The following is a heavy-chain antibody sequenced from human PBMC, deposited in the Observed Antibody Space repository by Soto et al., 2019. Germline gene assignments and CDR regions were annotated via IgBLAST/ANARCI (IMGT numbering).Heavy chain of an antibody. V-gene: IGHV3-30*18. CDR2: ISYDGSSE. Sequence: GGSLRLSCAASGFTFNNYGMYWVRQAPGKGLEWVAFISYDGSSEYYADSVKGRFTISRDNSKNTLYLQMNSLRAEDTAVYYCAKDTSSGGSPLEYWRQGTLVTVSS. CDR3: AKDTSSGGSPLEY. J-gene: IGHJ4*02. D-gene: IGHD2-15*01. CDR1: GFTFNNYG.